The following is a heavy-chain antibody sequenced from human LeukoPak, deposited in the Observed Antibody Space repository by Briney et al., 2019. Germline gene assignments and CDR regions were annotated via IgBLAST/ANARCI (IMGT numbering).Heavy chain of an antibody. V-gene: IGHV1-69*05. CDR2: TIPIFGTA. J-gene: IGHJ4*02. CDR3: ASSTNTNCGGDCYSYYFDY. Sequence: SVKVSCKASGGTFSSYAISWLLQAPGQGLEWMGGTIPIFGTANYAQKFQGRVTITTDESTSTAYMELSSLRSEDTAVYYCASSTNTNCGGDCYSYYFDYWGQGTLVTVSS. CDR1: GGTFSSYA. D-gene: IGHD2-21*02.